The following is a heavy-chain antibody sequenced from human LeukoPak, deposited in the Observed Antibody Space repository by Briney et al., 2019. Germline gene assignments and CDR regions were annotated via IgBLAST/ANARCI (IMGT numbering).Heavy chain of an antibody. CDR3: ARVRPGGSGSYYSDY. CDR2: ISAYNGNT. D-gene: IGHD3-10*01. V-gene: IGHV1-18*04. Sequence: ASVKVSCKASGYTFTSYGISWVRQAPGQGLEWMGWISAYNGNTNYAQKLQGRVTMTTDTSTSTAYMELRSLRSDDTAVYYCARVRPGGSGSYYSDYWGQGTLVTVSS. J-gene: IGHJ4*02. CDR1: GYTFTSYG.